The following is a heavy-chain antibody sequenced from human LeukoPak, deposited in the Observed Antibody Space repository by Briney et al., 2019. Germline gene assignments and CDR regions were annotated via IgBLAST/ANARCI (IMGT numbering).Heavy chain of an antibody. CDR3: AREYCSGGSCSSRLYCFDY. Sequence: GGSLRLSCAASGFTFSSYSMNWVRQAPGKGLEWVSSISSSSSYIYYADSVKGRFTISRDNAKNSLYLQMNSLRAEDTAVYYCAREYCSGGSCSSRLYCFDYWGQGTLVTVSS. CDR1: GFTFSSYS. CDR2: ISSSSSYI. V-gene: IGHV3-21*01. D-gene: IGHD2-15*01. J-gene: IGHJ4*02.